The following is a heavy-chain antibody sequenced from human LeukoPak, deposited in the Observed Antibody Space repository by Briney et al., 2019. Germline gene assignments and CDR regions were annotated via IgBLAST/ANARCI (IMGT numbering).Heavy chain of an antibody. J-gene: IGHJ4*02. D-gene: IGHD7-27*01. Sequence: VSSISSSSSYIYYADSVKGRFTISRDNAKNSLYLQMNSLRAEDTAVYYCARDRTLGPFDYWGQGTLVTVSS. CDR3: ARDRTLGPFDY. V-gene: IGHV3-21*01. CDR2: ISSSSSYI.